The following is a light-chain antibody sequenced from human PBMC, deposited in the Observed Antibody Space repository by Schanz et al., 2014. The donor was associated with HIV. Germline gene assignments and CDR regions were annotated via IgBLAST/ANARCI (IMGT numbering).Light chain of an antibody. CDR1: QSVSSNF. CDR3: QHYGSS. J-gene: IGKJ3*01. V-gene: IGKV3-20*01. Sequence: EIVLTQSPGTLSLSPGERVTLSCRASQSVSSNFLAWYQQKPGQAPRLLIYGASTRATGIPARFSGSGSGTEFTLTISSLEPEDFAVYYCQHYGSSFGPGTKVDIK. CDR2: GAS.